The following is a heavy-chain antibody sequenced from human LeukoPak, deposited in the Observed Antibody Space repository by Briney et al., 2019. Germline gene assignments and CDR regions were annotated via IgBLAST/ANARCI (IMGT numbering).Heavy chain of an antibody. V-gene: IGHV4-39*01. CDR1: GGSITSNYY. J-gene: IGHJ4*02. CDR3: ARMYVPFYDTNDYYLDW. CDR2: IYYTGGT. Sequence: SETLSLTCTVSGGSITSNYYWASIRRPPGKGLEWIGIIYYTGGTYYNPSLKSRVTMSVDTSKNQFSLKLNSVTAADTAVYYCARMYVPFYDTNDYYLDWWVQGTLVTVSS. D-gene: IGHD3-22*01.